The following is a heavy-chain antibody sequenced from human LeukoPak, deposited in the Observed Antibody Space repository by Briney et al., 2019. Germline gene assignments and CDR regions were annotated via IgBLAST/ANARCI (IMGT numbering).Heavy chain of an antibody. D-gene: IGHD5-12*01. CDR1: GGSISSYY. CDR2: INHSGST. Sequence: SETLSLTCTVSGGSISSYYWSWIRQPPGKGLEWIGEINHSGSTNYNPSLKSRVTISVDTSKNQFSLKLSSVTAADTAVYYCARGPLRNSGYDSCGMDVWGQGTTVTVSS. V-gene: IGHV4-34*01. CDR3: ARGPLRNSGYDSCGMDV. J-gene: IGHJ6*02.